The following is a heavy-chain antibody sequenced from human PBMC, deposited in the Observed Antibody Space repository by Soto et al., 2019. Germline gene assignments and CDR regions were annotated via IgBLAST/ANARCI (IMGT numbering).Heavy chain of an antibody. CDR2: ISGSGGST. V-gene: IGHV3-23*01. J-gene: IGHJ4*02. Sequence: HPGGSLRLSCAASGFTFSSHAMSGVRQPPGKGLEWVSAISGSGGSTYYADSVKGRFTISRDNSKNTLYLQMNSLRAEDTAVYYCAKRAPTVVRGALGPPYWGQGTLVTVSS. CDR1: GFTFSSHA. CDR3: AKRAPTVVRGALGPPY. D-gene: IGHD3-10*01.